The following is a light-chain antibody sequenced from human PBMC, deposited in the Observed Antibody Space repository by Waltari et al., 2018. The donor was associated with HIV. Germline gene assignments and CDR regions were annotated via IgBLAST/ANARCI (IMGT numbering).Light chain of an antibody. Sequence: QSALTQPASVSGSPGQSITISCTGTSNDVGSSKYVSWHQPHPGAAPKLIIHDVSDRPSGISNRFSGSKSGNTASLTISGLQTEDEADYYCSSYTSSSTYVFGTGTRVTVL. CDR1: SNDVGSSKY. CDR3: SSYTSSSTYV. CDR2: DVS. V-gene: IGLV2-14*03. J-gene: IGLJ1*01.